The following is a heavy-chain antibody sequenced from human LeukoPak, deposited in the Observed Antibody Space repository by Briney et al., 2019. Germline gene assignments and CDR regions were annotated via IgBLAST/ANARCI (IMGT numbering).Heavy chain of an antibody. CDR3: ARSYDFWSGYPCYFDY. D-gene: IGHD3-3*01. Sequence: GGSLRLSCAASGFTFSNFAMSWVRQAPGKGLEWVSAISGSGGDTYYADSVKGRFTISRDNAKSTLYLQMNSLRAEDTAVYYCARSYDFWSGYPCYFDYWGQGTLVTVSS. CDR1: GFTFSNFA. J-gene: IGHJ4*02. CDR2: ISGSGGDT. V-gene: IGHV3-23*01.